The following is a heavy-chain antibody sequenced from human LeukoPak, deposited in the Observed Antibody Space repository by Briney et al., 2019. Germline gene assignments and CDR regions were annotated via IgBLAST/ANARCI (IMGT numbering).Heavy chain of an antibody. CDR1: GGTFGSYA. CDR2: IIPIFGTA. CDR3: ARAGDYYDSSGYSDY. Sequence: ASVKVSCKASGGTFGSYAISWVRQAPGQGLEWMGRIIPIFGTANYAQKFQGRVTITTDESTSTAYMELSSLRSEDTAVYYCARAGDYYDSSGYSDYWGQGTLVTVSS. D-gene: IGHD3-22*01. V-gene: IGHV1-69*05. J-gene: IGHJ4*02.